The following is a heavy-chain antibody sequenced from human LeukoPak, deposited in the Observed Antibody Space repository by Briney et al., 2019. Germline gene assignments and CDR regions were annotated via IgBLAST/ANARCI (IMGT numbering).Heavy chain of an antibody. CDR2: INPSGGST. Sequence: GASVKVSCKASGYTFTSYYMHWVRQAPGQGLEWMGIINPSGGSTSYAQKFQGRVTMTTDTSTSTAYMELRSLRSDDTAVYYCAEGVYSSGWYAFDYWGQGTLVTVSS. CDR1: GYTFTSYY. CDR3: AEGVYSSGWYAFDY. D-gene: IGHD6-19*01. J-gene: IGHJ4*02. V-gene: IGHV1-46*01.